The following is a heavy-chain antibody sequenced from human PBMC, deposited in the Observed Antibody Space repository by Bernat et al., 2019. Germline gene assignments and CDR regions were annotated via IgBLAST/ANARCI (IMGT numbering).Heavy chain of an antibody. CDR1: GFPFTSYA. D-gene: IGHD2-21*02. CDR2: ISVSGGST. CDR3: AKDDCAGDCHYWYFDV. J-gene: IGHJ2*01. Sequence: EVQLLESGGGLVQPGGSLRLSCAASGFPFTSYAMSWVRQAPGKGLEWVSAISVSGGSTYYADSVKGRFTMSRDNSKNTLYLQMNSLRAEDTAVYYCAKDDCAGDCHYWYFDVWGRGTLVTVSS. V-gene: IGHV3-23*01.